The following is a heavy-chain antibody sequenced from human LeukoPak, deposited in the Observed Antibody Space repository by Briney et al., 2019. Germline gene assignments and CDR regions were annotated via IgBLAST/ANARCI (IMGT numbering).Heavy chain of an antibody. J-gene: IGHJ4*02. CDR3: AKLWWSGSSYFDY. CDR2: IYYSGTT. CDR1: GGSISSSNW. V-gene: IGHV4-39*01. Sequence: SETLSLTCAVSGGSISSSNWWSWVRQPPGKGLEWIGSIYYSGTTYYNPSLKSRVTISVDTSKNQFSLKLSSVTAADTAVYYCAKLWWSGSSYFDYWGQGTPVTVSS. D-gene: IGHD6-6*01.